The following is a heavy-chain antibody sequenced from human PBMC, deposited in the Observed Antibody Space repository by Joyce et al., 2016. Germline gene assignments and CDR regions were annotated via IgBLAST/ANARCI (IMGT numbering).Heavy chain of an antibody. D-gene: IGHD3-3*01. CDR3: SNYDLWSGYSPSRDV. CDR1: GFTLSGSS. Sequence: EVQLVESGGGLVQPGGSLKLSCAVSGFTLSGSSVHWVRQASGKVLEGVGRIRSKANGDATAYAASVKGRVSISRDDSKTTAYLQMNSLKTEDTAVYYCSNYDLWSGYSPSRDVWGQGSTVTVSS. V-gene: IGHV3-73*02. CDR2: IRSKANGDAT. J-gene: IGHJ6*02.